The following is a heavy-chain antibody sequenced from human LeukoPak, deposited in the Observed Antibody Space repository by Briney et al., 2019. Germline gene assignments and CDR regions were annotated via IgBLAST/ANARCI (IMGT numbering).Heavy chain of an antibody. CDR3: ARELEWGAFDI. J-gene: IGHJ3*02. CDR1: GGSISGYY. Sequence: SETLSLTCSVSGGSISGYYWSWIRQPPGKGLEWIGYIYYSGTTNYNPSLKSRVSMSVDTSKNQFSLKLSSVTAADTAVYYCARELEWGAFDIWGQGTMVTVSS. V-gene: IGHV4-59*01. D-gene: IGHD2-8*01. CDR2: IYYSGTT.